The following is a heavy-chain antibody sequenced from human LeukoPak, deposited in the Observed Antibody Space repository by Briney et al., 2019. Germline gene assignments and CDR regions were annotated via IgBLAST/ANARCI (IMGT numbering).Heavy chain of an antibody. J-gene: IGHJ4*02. CDR2: IIPIFGIA. D-gene: IGHD4-17*01. CDR1: GGTFSSYA. V-gene: IGHV1-69*04. Sequence: GASVKVSCKASGGTFSSYAISWVRQAPGQGLEWMGRIIPIFGIANYAQKFQGRVTITADKSTSTAYMELSSLRSEDTAVYYCARWDGDYRRLDYWGQGTLVTVCS. CDR3: ARWDGDYRRLDY.